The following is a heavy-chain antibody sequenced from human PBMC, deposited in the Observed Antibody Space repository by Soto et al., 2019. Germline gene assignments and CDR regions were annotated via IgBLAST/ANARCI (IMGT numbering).Heavy chain of an antibody. Sequence: GGSLRLSGAASGLTLRGYWMHWVRQAPEKGLSWVSRINTDGSSTKYADSVKGRFTISRDNAKDTLFLQMNGLTVEDTAVYYCVRATARGDDWGPGTLVTVSS. V-gene: IGHV3-74*01. CDR2: INTDGSST. D-gene: IGHD4-4*01. CDR1: GLTLRGYW. J-gene: IGHJ4*02. CDR3: VRATARGDD.